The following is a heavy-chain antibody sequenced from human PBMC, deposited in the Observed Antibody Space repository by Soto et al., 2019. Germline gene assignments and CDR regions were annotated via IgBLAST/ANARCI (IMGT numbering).Heavy chain of an antibody. CDR2: ISGSGGST. D-gene: IGHD3-16*02. CDR3: AKELGPFMITFGGVIVGFDY. J-gene: IGHJ4*02. Sequence: GGSLRLSCAASGFTFSSYAMSWVRQAPGKGLEWVSAISGSGGSTYYADSVKGRFTISRDNSKNTLYLQMNSLRAEDTAVYYCAKELGPFMITFGGVIVGFDYWGQGTLVTVSS. CDR1: GFTFSSYA. V-gene: IGHV3-23*01.